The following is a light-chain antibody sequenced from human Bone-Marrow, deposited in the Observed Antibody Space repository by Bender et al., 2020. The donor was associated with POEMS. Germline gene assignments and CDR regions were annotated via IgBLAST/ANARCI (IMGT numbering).Light chain of an antibody. J-gene: IGLJ3*02. CDR1: SSNIGNHG. CDR2: YDD. Sequence: QSVVTQPPSLSEAPRQRVTISCSGSSSNIGNHGVNWYQQLPGEAPKLLIYYDDLLTPGVSDRFSASKSGTSVSLAISELQSEDEALYYCSAWYDSLSGWVFRRGTKLTVL. CDR3: SAWYDSLSGWV. V-gene: IGLV1-36*01.